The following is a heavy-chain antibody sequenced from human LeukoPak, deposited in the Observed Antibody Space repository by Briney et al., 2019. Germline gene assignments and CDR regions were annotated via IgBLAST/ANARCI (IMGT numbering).Heavy chain of an antibody. Sequence: GGSLRLSCAASGFTFSSYSMNWVRQAPGRGLEWVSYIGSSGSTVYYADSVKGRFTISRDNAKNSLYMQMESLRDEDTAIYYCARDTLEYSNSPDALDIWGQGTMVTVSS. V-gene: IGHV3-48*02. CDR3: ARDTLEYSNSPDALDI. CDR2: IGSSGSTV. J-gene: IGHJ3*02. D-gene: IGHD4-23*01. CDR1: GFTFSSYS.